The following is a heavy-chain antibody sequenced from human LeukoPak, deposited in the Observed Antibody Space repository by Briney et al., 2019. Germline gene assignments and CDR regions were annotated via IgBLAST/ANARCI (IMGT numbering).Heavy chain of an antibody. CDR1: GGTFSSYA. V-gene: IGHV1-69*04. D-gene: IGHD2-2*01. CDR2: IIPILGIA. CDR3: AREAGYCNSTSCPNGIFDY. J-gene: IGHJ4*02. Sequence: ASVKVSCKASGGTFSSYAISWVRQAPGQGLEWMGRIIPILGIANYAQKFQGRVTITADKSTSTAYMELSSLRSEDTAVYYCAREAGYCNSTSCPNGIFDYWGQGTLVTVSS.